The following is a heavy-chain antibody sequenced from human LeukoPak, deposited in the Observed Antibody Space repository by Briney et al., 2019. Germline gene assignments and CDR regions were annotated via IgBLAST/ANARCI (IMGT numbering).Heavy chain of an antibody. CDR1: GFTFSNYW. J-gene: IGHJ4*02. CDR2: INLDGSQK. D-gene: IGHD1-1*01. Sequence: AGGSLRLSCAASGFTFSNYWMAWVRQAPGKGPEWVANINLDGSQKYYVDSVKGRFTISRDNAENSLYLQMNSLRAEDTAVYYCARDSGNWPYYFDYWGQGTLVTVSS. V-gene: IGHV3-7*03. CDR3: ARDSGNWPYYFDY.